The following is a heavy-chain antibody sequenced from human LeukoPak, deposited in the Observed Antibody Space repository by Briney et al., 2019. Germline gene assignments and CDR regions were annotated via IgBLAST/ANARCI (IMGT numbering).Heavy chain of an antibody. CDR2: ISYDGSNK. Sequence: PGGSLRLSCAASGFTFSSYGMHWVRLAPGKGLEWVAVISYDGSNKYYADSVKGRFTISRDNSKNTLYLQMNSLRAEDTAVYYCAKDQAPRVVTATDYWGQGTLVTVSS. D-gene: IGHD2-21*02. J-gene: IGHJ4*02. CDR3: AKDQAPRVVTATDY. CDR1: GFTFSSYG. V-gene: IGHV3-30*18.